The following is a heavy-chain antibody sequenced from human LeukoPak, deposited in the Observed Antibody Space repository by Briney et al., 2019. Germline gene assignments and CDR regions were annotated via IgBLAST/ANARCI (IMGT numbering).Heavy chain of an antibody. CDR1: GGSFSGYY. CDR3: ARVGSGYDY. D-gene: IGHD3-22*01. Sequence: SETLSLTCAVYGGSFSGYYWSWIRQPPGKGLEWIGYIYYSGSTNYNPSLKSRVTISVDTSMNQFSLKLSSVTAADTAVYYCARVGSGYDYWGQGTLVTVSS. V-gene: IGHV4-59*01. J-gene: IGHJ4*02. CDR2: IYYSGST.